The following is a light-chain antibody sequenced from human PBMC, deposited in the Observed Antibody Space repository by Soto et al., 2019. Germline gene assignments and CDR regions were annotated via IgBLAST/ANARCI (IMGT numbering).Light chain of an antibody. CDR3: QQYNNWPRT. Sequence: EIVMTQSPATLSVFSGERATLSCRASQTVTSNLAWYQQKPGQAPRLLLYGSSTRATGIPSRLSGSGSGTEFTLTISSLQSEDFAVYYCQQYNNWPRTVGRGTKV. V-gene: IGKV3-15*01. CDR1: QTVTSN. J-gene: IGKJ1*01. CDR2: GSS.